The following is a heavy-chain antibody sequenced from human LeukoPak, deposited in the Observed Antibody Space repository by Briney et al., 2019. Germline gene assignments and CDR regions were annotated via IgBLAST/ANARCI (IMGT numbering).Heavy chain of an antibody. Sequence: GESLQISCKGSGYSFTSYWIGWVRQLPGKGLEWMGIIYPGDSDTRYSPSFQGQVTISADKSISTAYLQWSSLKASDTAMYYCARSSPPAAEYNWFDPWGQGTLVTVSS. CDR3: ARSSPPAAEYNWFDP. CDR1: GYSFTSYW. J-gene: IGHJ5*02. V-gene: IGHV5-51*01. D-gene: IGHD2-2*01. CDR2: IYPGDSDT.